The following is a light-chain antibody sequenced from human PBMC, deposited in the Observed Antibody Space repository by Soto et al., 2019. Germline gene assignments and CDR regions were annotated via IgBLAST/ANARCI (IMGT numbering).Light chain of an antibody. V-gene: IGKV3-15*01. J-gene: IGKJ1*01. CDR1: QSVSSN. CDR2: GGS. Sequence: EIVMTQSPATLSASPGARATLSCRASQSVSSNVAWYQQKPGQAPRLLIYGGSARATGIPARFSGSGSGTEFTLTISSLQSEDFAVYYCQQYKNWPFTFGQGTKVDIK. CDR3: QQYKNWPFT.